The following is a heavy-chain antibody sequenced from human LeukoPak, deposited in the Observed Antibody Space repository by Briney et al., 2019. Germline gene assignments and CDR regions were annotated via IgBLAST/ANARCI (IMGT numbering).Heavy chain of an antibody. V-gene: IGHV3-74*01. D-gene: IGHD3-22*01. J-gene: IGHJ4*02. CDR2: INSDGTST. CDR3: AREGTYSNGPDY. Sequence: GGSLRLSCAASGFTFSSHWMHWVRHAPGKGLVRVSRINSDGTSTTYADSVKGRFTISRDNAKNTLYLQMNSLRVEDTAVFHCAREGTYSNGPDYWGQGTLVTVSS. CDR1: GFTFSSHW.